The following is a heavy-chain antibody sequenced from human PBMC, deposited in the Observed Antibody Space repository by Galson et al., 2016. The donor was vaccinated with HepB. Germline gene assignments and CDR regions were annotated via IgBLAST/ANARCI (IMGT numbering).Heavy chain of an antibody. Sequence: SVKVSCKVSGYTLTELSMHWARQAPGKGLEWMGGFDPEDGETIYAQKFQGRVTMTEEASKDTAFLTLRSLRSDDTAVYYCATGPITSGYYTYFLDCWGQGTLVTVSS. J-gene: IGHJ4*02. CDR3: ATGPITSGYYTYFLDC. V-gene: IGHV1-24*01. CDR2: FDPEDGET. CDR1: GYTLTELS. D-gene: IGHD3-22*01.